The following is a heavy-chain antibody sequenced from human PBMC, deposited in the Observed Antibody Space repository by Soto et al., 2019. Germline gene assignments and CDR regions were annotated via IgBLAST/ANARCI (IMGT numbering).Heavy chain of an antibody. D-gene: IGHD3-22*01. CDR1: GGSISSSSYY. V-gene: IGHV4-39*01. Sequence: SETLSLNCTVSGGSISSSSYYWGWIRQPPGKGLEWIGSIYYSGSTYYNPSLKSRVTISVDTSKNQFSLKLSSVTAADTAVYYCARHSDYYDSSGYWPLYYFDYWGQGTLVTVSS. J-gene: IGHJ4*02. CDR3: ARHSDYYDSSGYWPLYYFDY. CDR2: IYYSGST.